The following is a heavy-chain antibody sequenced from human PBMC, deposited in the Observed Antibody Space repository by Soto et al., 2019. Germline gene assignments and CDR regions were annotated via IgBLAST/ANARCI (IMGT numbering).Heavy chain of an antibody. Sequence: ASVKVSCKTSGYTFTGFYMHWVRQAPGHGLEWIGWINSNSGDTNYAQKFRGRVTVTRDTSISTVYMELSRLTSDDTAIYYCARDNTFGGVLAIFDNWGQGALVTVSS. J-gene: IGHJ4*02. CDR2: INSNSGDT. D-gene: IGHD3-16*02. CDR3: ARDNTFGGVLAIFDN. V-gene: IGHV1-2*02. CDR1: GYTFTGFY.